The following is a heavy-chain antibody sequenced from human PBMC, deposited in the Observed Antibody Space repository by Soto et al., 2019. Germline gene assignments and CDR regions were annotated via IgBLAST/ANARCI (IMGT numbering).Heavy chain of an antibody. CDR1: GFSLSSTRMA. CDR2: IYWDDDK. J-gene: IGHJ4*02. Sequence: QITLKESGPTLVKPTQTLTLTCTFSGFSLSSTRMAVGWIRQPPGKALEWLALIYWDDDKRYSPFLKSRLTISXXHXKNQVVLTMSNMDPVDTARYYCAHIVVAGIGYYFDYWGQGTLVTVSS. CDR3: AHIVVAGIGYYFDY. D-gene: IGHD6-19*01. V-gene: IGHV2-5*02.